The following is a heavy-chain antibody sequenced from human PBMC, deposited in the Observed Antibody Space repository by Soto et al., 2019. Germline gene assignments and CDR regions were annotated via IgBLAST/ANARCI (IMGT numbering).Heavy chain of an antibody. D-gene: IGHD3-3*01. Sequence: QVQLVESGGGVVQPGRSLRLSCAASGFTFSRYAMHWVRQAPGKGLEWVAGISYDGSNKYYADSVKGRFTISRDNSKNTLYLQMNSLRAEDTAVYYCARDSNDFWSGDMDVWGQGTTVTVSS. V-gene: IGHV3-30-3*01. CDR1: GFTFSRYA. J-gene: IGHJ6*02. CDR2: ISYDGSNK. CDR3: ARDSNDFWSGDMDV.